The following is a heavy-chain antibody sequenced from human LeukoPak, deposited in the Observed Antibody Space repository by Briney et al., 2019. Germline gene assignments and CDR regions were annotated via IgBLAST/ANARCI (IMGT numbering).Heavy chain of an antibody. CDR3: AREVVGYSGYDYFDY. D-gene: IGHD5-12*01. V-gene: IGHV4-59*01. CDR2: SYYSGST. CDR1: GGCIRSYY. J-gene: IGHJ4*02. Sequence: SETLSLTCTVSGGCIRSYYWSWIRQPPGKGLEWMGYSYYSGSTNYNPSLKSRVTISVDTSKNQFSLKLSSVTAADTAVYYCAREVVGYSGYDYFDYWGQGTLVTVSS.